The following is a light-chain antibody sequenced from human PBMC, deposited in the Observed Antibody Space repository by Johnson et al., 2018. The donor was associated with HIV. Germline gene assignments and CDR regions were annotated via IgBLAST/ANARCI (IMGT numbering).Light chain of an antibody. J-gene: IGLJ1*01. CDR3: GTWDSSLSAGL. CDR1: SSNIGKNY. V-gene: IGLV1-51*01. Sequence: QSVLTQSPSVSAAPGQKVTISCSGSSSNIGKNYVSWYQQLPGTAPKLLIYDNNKRPSGIPDRFSGSKSGTSATLGITGLQTGDEADYYCGTWDSSLSAGLFGTGTKVTVL. CDR2: DNN.